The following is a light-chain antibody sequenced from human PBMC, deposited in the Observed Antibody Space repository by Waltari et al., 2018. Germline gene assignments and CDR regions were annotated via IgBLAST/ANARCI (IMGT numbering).Light chain of an antibody. CDR2: QDI. CDR3: QAWDSSTVV. CDR1: NLGDKY. V-gene: IGLV3-1*01. Sequence: SYELTQPPSVSVSPGQKATITCSGHNLGDKYTCWYQQKPGQSPLLVIYQDIERPSGIPERFSGSSSGNTATLTISGSQAMDEADYYCQAWDSSTVVFGGGTKLTVL. J-gene: IGLJ2*01.